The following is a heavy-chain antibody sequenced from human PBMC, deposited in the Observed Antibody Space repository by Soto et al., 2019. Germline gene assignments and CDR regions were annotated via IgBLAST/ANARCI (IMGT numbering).Heavy chain of an antibody. CDR1: GGTFSSYA. Sequence: QVQLVQSGAEVKKPGSSVKVSCKASGGTFSSYAISWVRQAPGQGLEWMGGIIPIFGTANYAQKFQGRVTITADESTRTAYMELSSLRSEDTAVYYCARAPYYYDSSGYPLDFDYWGQGTLVTVSS. V-gene: IGHV1-69*01. CDR2: IIPIFGTA. CDR3: ARAPYYYDSSGYPLDFDY. D-gene: IGHD3-22*01. J-gene: IGHJ4*02.